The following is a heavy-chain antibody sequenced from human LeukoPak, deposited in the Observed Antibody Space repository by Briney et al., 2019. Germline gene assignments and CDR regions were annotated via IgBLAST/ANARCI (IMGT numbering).Heavy chain of an antibody. J-gene: IGHJ3*02. V-gene: IGHV1-18*01. CDR1: GYSFTSYG. CDR2: ISIYNGNT. Sequence: ASVKVSCKASGYSFTSYGLSWVRQAPGQGLEWMGWISIYNGNTNYTQKLQGRLTMTRDTSTSTAYMELRGLKSEDTAVYYCAREVDILTVTYAFDIWGQGTMVTVSS. D-gene: IGHD3-9*01. CDR3: AREVDILTVTYAFDI.